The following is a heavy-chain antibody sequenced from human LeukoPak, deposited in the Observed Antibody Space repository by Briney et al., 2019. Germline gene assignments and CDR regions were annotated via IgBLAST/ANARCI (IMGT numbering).Heavy chain of an antibody. V-gene: IGHV4-61*05. CDR1: GGSISSSSYY. J-gene: IGHJ3*02. D-gene: IGHD1-1*01. CDR3: ARVREDPWNSAPHAFDI. CDR2: IYYSGST. Sequence: PSETLSLTCTVSGGSISSSSYYWGWIRQPPGKGLEWIGYIYYSGSTNYNPSLKSRVTISVDTSKKQFSLKLSSVTAADTAVYYCARVREDPWNSAPHAFDIWGQGTMVTVSS.